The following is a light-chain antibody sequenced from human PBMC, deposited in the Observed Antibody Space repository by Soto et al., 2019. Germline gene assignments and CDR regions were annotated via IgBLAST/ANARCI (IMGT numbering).Light chain of an antibody. CDR2: DAS. CDR3: QQRF. V-gene: IGKV3-11*01. CDR1: QSVSSY. Sequence: EVVLTQSPGTLSLSPGERATLSCRASQSVSSYVAWYQQKPGQSPRLLIYDASKRATGIPARFSGSGSGADFTLTISSLEPEDFAFYYCQQRFFGPGTKVDIK. J-gene: IGKJ3*01.